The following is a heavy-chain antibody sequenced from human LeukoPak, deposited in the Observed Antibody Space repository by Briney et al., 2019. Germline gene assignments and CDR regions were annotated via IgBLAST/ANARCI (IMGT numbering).Heavy chain of an antibody. V-gene: IGHV3-30*18. CDR2: ISYDGSNK. J-gene: IGHJ4*02. D-gene: IGHD2-15*01. Sequence: GRSLRLSCAASGFTFSSYGMHWVRQAPGKGLEWVAVISYDGSNKHYADSVKGRFTISRDNSKNTLYLQMNSLRAEDTAVYYYAKEGVVVAAGFYFDYWGQGTLVTVSS. CDR3: AKEGVVVAAGFYFDY. CDR1: GFTFSSYG.